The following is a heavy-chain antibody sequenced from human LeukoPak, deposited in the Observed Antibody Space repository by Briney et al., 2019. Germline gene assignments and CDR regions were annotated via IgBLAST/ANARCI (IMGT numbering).Heavy chain of an antibody. D-gene: IGHD1-26*01. V-gene: IGHV3-48*01. Sequence: GSLRLSCAASGFPFISYSLNWVRQAPGKGLEWVSYISSSSTIYYADSVKGRFTISRDNAKNSLYLQMNSLRAEDTAVYYCARGSTYDYWGQGTLVTVSS. J-gene: IGHJ4*02. CDR3: ARGSTYDY. CDR1: GFPFISYS. CDR2: ISSSSTI.